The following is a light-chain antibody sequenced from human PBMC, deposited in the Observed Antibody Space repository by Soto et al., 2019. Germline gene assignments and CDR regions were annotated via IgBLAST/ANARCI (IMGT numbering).Light chain of an antibody. J-gene: IGKJ4*01. CDR2: AAS. CDR3: QQIYSVPLT. CDR1: QSITTY. V-gene: IGKV1-39*01. Sequence: DIQMTQSPSSLSASVGDRVTITCRASQSITTYLNWYRQKPGKAPKLLIYAASSLQSGVPSRFSGSGSETELTLSISSLQPEDFATYFCQQIYSVPLTFGGGTKVDIK.